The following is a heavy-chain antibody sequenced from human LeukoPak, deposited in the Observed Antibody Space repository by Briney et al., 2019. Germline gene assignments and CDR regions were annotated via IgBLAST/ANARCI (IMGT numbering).Heavy chain of an antibody. Sequence: GGSLRLSCAASGFTFSSYWMHWVRQAPGKGLVWVSRTKTDGSTTTYADSVKGRFTISRDNAKNTLYLQMNSLRAEDTAVYYCVRGPREYNYGTFDYWGQGALVTVSS. J-gene: IGHJ4*02. D-gene: IGHD5-18*01. CDR3: VRGPREYNYGTFDY. CDR1: GFTFSSYW. V-gene: IGHV3-74*01. CDR2: TKTDGSTT.